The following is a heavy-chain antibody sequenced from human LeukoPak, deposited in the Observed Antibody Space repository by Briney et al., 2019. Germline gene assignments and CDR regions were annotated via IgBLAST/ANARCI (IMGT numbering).Heavy chain of an antibody. CDR3: ARGGEYYYDSSGYYYDWFDP. CDR2: IYTSGST. Sequence: SETLSLTCTVSGGSISSGSYYGSWIRQPAGKRLEWIGRIYTSGSTNYNPSLKSRVTISVDTSKNQFSLKLSSVTAADTAVYYCARGGEYYYDSSGYYYDWFDPWGQGTLVTVSS. D-gene: IGHD3-22*01. J-gene: IGHJ5*02. CDR1: GGSISSGSYY. V-gene: IGHV4-61*02.